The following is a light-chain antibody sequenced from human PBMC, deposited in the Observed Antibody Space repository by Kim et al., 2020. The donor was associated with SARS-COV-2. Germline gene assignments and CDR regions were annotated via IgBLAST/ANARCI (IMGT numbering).Light chain of an antibody. J-gene: IGKJ1*01. CDR1: QSLLHSNGYNF. CDR2: LGS. V-gene: IGKV2-28*01. Sequence: DIVLTQSPLSLPVTPGEPASISCRSGQSLLHSNGYNFLDWYLQKPGQSPQLLIHLGSIRASGVPDRFSGSGSGTDFILKIGRVEPEDVGLYYCMQAFRAPWTFGQGTKVDIK. CDR3: MQAFRAPWT.